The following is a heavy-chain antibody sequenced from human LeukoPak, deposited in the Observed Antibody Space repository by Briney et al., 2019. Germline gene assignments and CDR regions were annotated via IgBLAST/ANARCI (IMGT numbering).Heavy chain of an antibody. D-gene: IGHD3-16*01. CDR3: ARDVGADVWGMFYFDY. J-gene: IGHJ4*02. CDR2: IDTSGST. V-gene: IGHV4-4*07. Sequence: SETLSLTCTVSGGSISTYYRSWIRQPAGKGLEWIGRIDTSGSTNYNPSLKSRVTISVDKSKNQFSLKLSSVTAADTAVYYCARDVGADVWGMFYFDYWGQGTLVTVSS. CDR1: GGSISTYY.